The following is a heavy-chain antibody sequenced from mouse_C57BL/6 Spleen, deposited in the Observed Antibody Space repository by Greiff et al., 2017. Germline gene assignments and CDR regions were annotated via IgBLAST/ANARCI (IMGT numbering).Heavy chain of an antibody. CDR3: ARPINYYGSSPYWYFDV. CDR1: GYTFTSYW. V-gene: IGHV1-69*01. D-gene: IGHD1-1*01. Sequence: VQLQQPGAELVMPGASVKLSCKASGYTFTSYWMHWVKQRPGQGLEWIGEIDPSDSYTTYNQKFKGKSTLTVDKSSSTAYMQLSSLTSEDSAVYYCARPINYYGSSPYWYFDVWGTGTTVTVSS. J-gene: IGHJ1*03. CDR2: IDPSDSYT.